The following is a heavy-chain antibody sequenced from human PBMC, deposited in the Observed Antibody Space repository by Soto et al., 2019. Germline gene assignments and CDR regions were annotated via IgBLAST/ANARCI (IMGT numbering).Heavy chain of an antibody. V-gene: IGHV1-18*01. CDR3: ARDGYYDSSGYRSDFDY. CDR1: GYTFTSYG. Sequence: QVQLVQSGAEVKKPGASVKVSCKASGYTFTSYGISWVRQAPGQGLEWMGWISAYNGNTNYAQKLQGRVTMATDTSTRTAYMELRSRRSDDTAVYYCARDGYYDSSGYRSDFDYWGQGTLVTVSS. J-gene: IGHJ4*02. D-gene: IGHD3-22*01. CDR2: ISAYNGNT.